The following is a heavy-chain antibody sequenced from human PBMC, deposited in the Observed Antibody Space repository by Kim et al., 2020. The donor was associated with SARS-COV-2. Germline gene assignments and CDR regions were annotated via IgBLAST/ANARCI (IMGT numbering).Heavy chain of an antibody. CDR2: ISGSGGST. Sequence: GGSLRLSCAASGFTFSSYAMSWVRQAPGKGLEWVSAISGSGGSTYYADSVKGRFTISRDNSKNTLYLQMNSLRAEDTAVYYCAKNLYHFWSGSPEHLYYYYYGMDVWGQGTTVTVSS. V-gene: IGHV3-23*01. CDR3: AKNLYHFWSGSPEHLYYYYYGMDV. CDR1: GFTFSSYA. D-gene: IGHD3-3*02. J-gene: IGHJ6*02.